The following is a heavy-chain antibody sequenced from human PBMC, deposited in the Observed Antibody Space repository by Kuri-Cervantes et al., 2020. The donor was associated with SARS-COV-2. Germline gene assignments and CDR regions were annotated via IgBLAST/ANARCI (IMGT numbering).Heavy chain of an antibody. CDR1: GGSISSGSYY. CDR2: IYTSGST. V-gene: IGHV4-61*02. CDR3: ARAAGPAARTSWFDP. J-gene: IGHJ5*02. Sequence: LRLSCTVSGGSISSGSYYWSWIRQPAGKGLEWIGRIYTSGSTNYNPPLKSRVTISVDTSKNQFSLKLSSVTAADTAVYYCARAAGPAARTSWFDPWGQGTLVTVSS. D-gene: IGHD2-2*01.